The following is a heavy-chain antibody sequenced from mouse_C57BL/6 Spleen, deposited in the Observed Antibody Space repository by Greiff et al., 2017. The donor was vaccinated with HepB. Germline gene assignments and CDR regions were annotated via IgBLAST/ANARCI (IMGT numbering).Heavy chain of an antibody. Sequence: EVQLQQSGAELVRPGASVKLSCTASRFNIKDDYMHWVKQRPEQGLEWIGWIDPENGDTEYASKFQGKATITADTSSNTAYLQLSSLTSEDTAVYYSILCTTVVATDYWGQCTPLTVSS. CDR3: ILCTTVVATDY. J-gene: IGHJ2*01. CDR1: RFNIKDDY. V-gene: IGHV14-4*01. CDR2: IDPENGDT. D-gene: IGHD1-1*01.